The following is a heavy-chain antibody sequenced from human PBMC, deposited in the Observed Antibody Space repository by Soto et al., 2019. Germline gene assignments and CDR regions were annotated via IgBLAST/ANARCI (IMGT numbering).Heavy chain of an antibody. J-gene: IGHJ4*02. V-gene: IGHV1-69*08. CDR2: IIPILGIA. D-gene: IGHD2-15*01. CDR3: ARDFGLVVAATALGY. Sequence: QVQLVQSGAEVKKPGSSVKVSCKASGGTFSSYTISWVRQAPGQGLEWMGRIIPILGIANYAQKFQGRVTIXXDXSXXTAYMELSSLRSEDTAVYYCARDFGLVVAATALGYWGQGTLVTVSS. CDR1: GGTFSSYT.